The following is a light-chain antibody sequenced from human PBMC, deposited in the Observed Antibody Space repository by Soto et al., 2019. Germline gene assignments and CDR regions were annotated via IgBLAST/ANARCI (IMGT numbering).Light chain of an antibody. Sequence: QSALTQPASVSGSPGQSITISCTGTSSDVGGYNLVSWYQQHPGKVPKLIIYEATKRPSGISNRFSGSKSGYMASLTISGLQAEDGADYYCFSYAGSRTWVFGGGTKVTVL. CDR2: EAT. CDR1: SSDVGGYNL. CDR3: FSYAGSRTWV. V-gene: IGLV2-23*01. J-gene: IGLJ3*02.